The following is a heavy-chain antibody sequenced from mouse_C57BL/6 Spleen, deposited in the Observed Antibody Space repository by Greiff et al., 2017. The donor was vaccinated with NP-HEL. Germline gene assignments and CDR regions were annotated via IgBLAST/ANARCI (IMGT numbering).Heavy chain of an antibody. CDR2: INPNNGGT. Sequence: VQLQQSGPELVKPGASVKMSCKASGYTFTDYNMHWVKQSHGKSLEWIGYINPNNGGTSYNQKFKGKATLTVNKSSSTAYMELRSLTSEDSAVYYCARSRGRDGSYFDYWGQGTTLTVSS. V-gene: IGHV1-22*01. CDR1: GYTFTDYN. D-gene: IGHD3-3*01. J-gene: IGHJ2*01. CDR3: ARSRGRDGSYFDY.